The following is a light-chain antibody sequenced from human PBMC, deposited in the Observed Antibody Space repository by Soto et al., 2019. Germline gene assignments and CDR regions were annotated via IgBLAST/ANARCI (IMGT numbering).Light chain of an antibody. CDR1: QIISTY. V-gene: IGKV1-39*01. CDR2: ATS. Sequence: DLQMTQSPSSLSASVGDRVTITCRASQIISTYLNWYQQKPGKAPKLLISATSTLQSGVPSRFSGSGSGTDFTLTISSLQPEDFATYYCQQSYSIPLTFGGGTKVEIK. CDR3: QQSYSIPLT. J-gene: IGKJ4*01.